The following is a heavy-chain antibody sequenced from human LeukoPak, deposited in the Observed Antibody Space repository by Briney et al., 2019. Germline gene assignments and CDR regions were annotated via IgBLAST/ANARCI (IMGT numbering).Heavy chain of an antibody. Sequence: SGTLSLTCAVSGDSISSNYWWSCVRQSPGKGLEWIGEILQSGSTNYNPSLRSRVTISVDTSKNQFSLKLSSVTAADTAVYYCARTRIRRASDAFDIWGQGTMVTVSS. CDR1: GDSISSNYW. CDR2: ILQSGST. J-gene: IGHJ3*02. V-gene: IGHV4-4*02. CDR3: ARTRIRRASDAFDI.